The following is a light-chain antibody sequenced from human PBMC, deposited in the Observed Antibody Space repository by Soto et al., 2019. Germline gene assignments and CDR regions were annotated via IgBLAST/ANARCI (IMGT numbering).Light chain of an antibody. CDR1: QGISSY. CDR2: AAS. CDR3: QQSYGTPIT. Sequence: DIQMTQSPSSVSASVGYRVTITCRSSQGISSYLAWYQQKPGKAPKLLIYAASTLQSGVPSRFSGSGSGTDFTLTITSLQPEDFATYYCQQSYGTPITFGQGTRLEIK. V-gene: IGKV1-12*01. J-gene: IGKJ5*01.